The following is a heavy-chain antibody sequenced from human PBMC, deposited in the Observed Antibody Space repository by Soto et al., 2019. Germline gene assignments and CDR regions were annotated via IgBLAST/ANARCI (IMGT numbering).Heavy chain of an antibody. CDR1: GYTFTRYY. V-gene: IGHV1-2*04. CDR2: INPNSAGT. D-gene: IGHD6-19*01. CDR3: ARDVSIAVAEASYYYYYGMDV. Sequence: QVQLVQAGAEVKKPGASVKVSCKASGYTFTRYYMHWVRQAPGQGLEWMGWINPNSAGTNYAQQFQGWVTMTRDTSISTAYMERSRLRSDDTAVYYCARDVSIAVAEASYYYYYGMDVWGQGTTVTVSS. J-gene: IGHJ6*02.